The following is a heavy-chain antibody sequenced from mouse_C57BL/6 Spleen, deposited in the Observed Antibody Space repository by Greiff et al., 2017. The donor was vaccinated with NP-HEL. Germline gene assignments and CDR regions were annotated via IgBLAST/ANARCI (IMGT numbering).Heavy chain of an antibody. V-gene: IGHV1-55*01. CDR3: ARGGIYYGNYGAMDY. J-gene: IGHJ4*01. CDR1: GYTFTSYW. D-gene: IGHD2-1*01. CDR2: IYPGSGST. Sequence: QVQVQQPGAELVKPGASVKMSCKASGYTFTSYWITWVKQRPGQSLEWIGDIYPGSGSTNYNEKFKSKATLTVDTSSSTAYMQLSSLTSEDSAVYYCARGGIYYGNYGAMDYWGQGTSVTVAS.